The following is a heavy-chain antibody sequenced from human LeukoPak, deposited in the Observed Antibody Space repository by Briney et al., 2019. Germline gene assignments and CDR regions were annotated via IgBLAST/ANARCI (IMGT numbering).Heavy chain of an antibody. CDR1: GFTVSSNY. D-gene: IGHD4-23*01. CDR3: ARDYGGHGYFDY. Sequence: GGSLRLSCAASGFTVSSNYMSWVRQAPGKGLEWVSVIYSGGSTYYADSVKGRFTISRDNSKNTLYLQMNSLRAEDTAVYYCARDYGGHGYFDYRGQGTLVTVSS. CDR2: IYSGGST. V-gene: IGHV3-53*01. J-gene: IGHJ4*02.